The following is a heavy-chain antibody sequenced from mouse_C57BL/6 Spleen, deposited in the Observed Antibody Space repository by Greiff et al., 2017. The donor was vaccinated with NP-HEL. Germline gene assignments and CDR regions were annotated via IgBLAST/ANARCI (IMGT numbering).Heavy chain of an antibody. J-gene: IGHJ4*01. D-gene: IGHD2-2*01. Sequence: VKLKQSGPGLVAPSQSLSITCTVSGFSLTSYGVHWVRQPPGKGLEWLVVIWSDGSTTYNSALKSRLSISKDNSKSQVFLKMNSLQTDDTAMYYCARHGYGSYAMDYWGQGTSVTVSS. V-gene: IGHV2-6-1*01. CDR3: ARHGYGSYAMDY. CDR1: GFSLTSYG. CDR2: IWSDGST.